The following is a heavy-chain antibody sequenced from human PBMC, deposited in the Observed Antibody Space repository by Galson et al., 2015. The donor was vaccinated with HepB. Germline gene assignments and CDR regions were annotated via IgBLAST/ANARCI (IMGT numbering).Heavy chain of an antibody. J-gene: IGHJ6*02. D-gene: IGHD6-13*01. CDR1: GFTFTNAW. Sequence: SLRLSCAASGFTFTNAWMNWVRQAPGKGLEWVGRIKSKTDGGTTDYAAPVKGRFAISRDDSKIMLFLQMNSLKTEDTAVYYCTTGFSSSWPYYFYYGMDVWGQGTTVTVSS. CDR2: IKSKTDGGTT. CDR3: TTGFSSSWPYYFYYGMDV. V-gene: IGHV3-15*07.